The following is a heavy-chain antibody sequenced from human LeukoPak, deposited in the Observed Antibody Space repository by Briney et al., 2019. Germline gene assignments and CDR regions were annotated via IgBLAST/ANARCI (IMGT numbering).Heavy chain of an antibody. Sequence: GGSLRLSCTASGFTFGDYAMSWFCQAPGKGLEWVGFIRSKAYGGTTEYAASVKGRFTISRDDSKSIAYLQMNSLKTEDTAVYYCTRFRYAYYDFWSGLDVWGKGTTVTVSS. CDR3: TRFRYAYYDFWSGLDV. J-gene: IGHJ6*04. V-gene: IGHV3-49*03. CDR1: GFTFGDYA. D-gene: IGHD3-3*01. CDR2: IRSKAYGGTT.